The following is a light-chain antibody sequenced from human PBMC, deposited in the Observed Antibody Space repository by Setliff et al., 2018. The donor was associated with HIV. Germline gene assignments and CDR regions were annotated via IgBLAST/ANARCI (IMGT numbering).Light chain of an antibody. CDR2: EVS. V-gene: IGLV2-14*01. CDR3: SSYTSSSLYV. Sequence: QSVLTQPASVSGSPGQSITISCTGTSSDVGGYNYVSWYQHHPGKAPKLMICEVSNRPSGVSSRFSGSKSGNTASLTISGLQADDEADYYCSSYTSSSLYVFGTGTKVTVL. J-gene: IGLJ1*01. CDR1: SSDVGGYNY.